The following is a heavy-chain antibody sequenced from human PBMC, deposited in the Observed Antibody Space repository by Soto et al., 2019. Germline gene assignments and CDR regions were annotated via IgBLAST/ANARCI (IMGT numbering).Heavy chain of an antibody. J-gene: IGHJ6*02. Sequence: GASVKVSCKASGETFSSYYMHWVRQAPGQGLEWMGIINPSGGSTSYAQKFQGRVTMTRDTSTSTVYMELSSLRSEDTAVYYCARDRRYYYGSGSRPGGYYYYGMDVWGQGTAVTVSS. CDR2: INPSGGST. CDR1: GETFSSYY. D-gene: IGHD3-10*01. V-gene: IGHV1-46*01. CDR3: ARDRRYYYGSGSRPGGYYYYGMDV.